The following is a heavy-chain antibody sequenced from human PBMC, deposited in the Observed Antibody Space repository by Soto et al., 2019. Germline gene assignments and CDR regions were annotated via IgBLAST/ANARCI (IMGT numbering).Heavy chain of an antibody. CDR3: ARDRQTSWRYYYYGMDV. V-gene: IGHV4-31*03. Sequence: TMSVRCTVSGGSISSGGYYWSWIRKHPGKGLEWIGYIYYSGSTYYNPSLKSRVTISVDTSKNQFSLKLSSVTAADTAVYYCARDRQTSWRYYYYGMDVWGQGTTVTVSS. J-gene: IGHJ6*02. CDR1: GGSISSGGYY. CDR2: IYYSGST.